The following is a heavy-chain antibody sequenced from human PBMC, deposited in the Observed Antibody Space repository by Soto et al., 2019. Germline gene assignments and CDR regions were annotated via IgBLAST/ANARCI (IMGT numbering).Heavy chain of an antibody. Sequence: QVQLVESGGGLVKPGGSLRLSCAASGFTFSDYYMSWIRQAPGKGLEWVSYISSSSSYTNYADSVKGRFTISRDNAKNSLYLPMNSLRAEDTAVYYCARVHMATDAFDIWGQGTMVTVSS. CDR1: GFTFSDYY. CDR3: ARVHMATDAFDI. V-gene: IGHV3-11*05. J-gene: IGHJ3*02. D-gene: IGHD5-12*01. CDR2: ISSSSSYT.